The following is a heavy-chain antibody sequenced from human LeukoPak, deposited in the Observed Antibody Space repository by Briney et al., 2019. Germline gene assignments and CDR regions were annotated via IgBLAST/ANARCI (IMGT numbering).Heavy chain of an antibody. J-gene: IGHJ3*02. CDR1: GYTFTGYY. CDR2: INPNSGGT. D-gene: IGHD3-9*01. V-gene: IGHV1-2*02. CDR3: ARDLSRYYDILTNASDI. Sequence: ASVKVSCKASGYTFTGYYMHWVRQAPGQGLEWMGWINPNSGGTNYAQKFQGRVTMTRDTSISTAYMELSRLRSDDTAVYYCARDLSRYYDILTNASDIWGQGTVVTVSS.